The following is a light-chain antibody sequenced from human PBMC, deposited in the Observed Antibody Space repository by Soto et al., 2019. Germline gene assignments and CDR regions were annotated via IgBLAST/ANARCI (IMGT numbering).Light chain of an antibody. V-gene: IGKV1-5*03. Sequence: DIQMTQSPSTLSASVGDRVTITCRASQSISVWLAWFQQKPGNAPKLLIYKASTVESGVPSRFSGSGSGTEFTLTPSSVQADDSATYYCQQYNNVWTFGQGTKVEI. CDR2: KAS. CDR3: QQYNNVWT. CDR1: QSISVW. J-gene: IGKJ1*01.